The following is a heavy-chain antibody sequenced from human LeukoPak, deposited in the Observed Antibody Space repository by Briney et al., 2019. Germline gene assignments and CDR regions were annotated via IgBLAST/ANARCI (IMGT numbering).Heavy chain of an antibody. D-gene: IGHD5-18*01. Sequence: AASVRVSCAASGYTFTGCVMHYVRQAPGQGLEWMACIYPNGNNTRYAETFKGRFTMTRDKSTNTVYMQLSRLRSDDTAVYYCAKSASNYGYVYFDHWGQGTLVIVSS. J-gene: IGHJ4*02. V-gene: IGHV1-2*02. CDR1: GYTFTGCV. CDR3: AKSASNYGYVYFDH. CDR2: IYPNGNNT.